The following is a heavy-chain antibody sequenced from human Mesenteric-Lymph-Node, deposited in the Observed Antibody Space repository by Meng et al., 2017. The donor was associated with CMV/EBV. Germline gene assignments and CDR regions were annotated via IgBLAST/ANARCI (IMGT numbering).Heavy chain of an antibody. Sequence: GESLKISCAASGFTFRDYYMNWIRQAPGKGLEWLSYISPSGSSRDHADSVKGRFTISRDNGGNSLYLQMSSLRAEDTAVYYCVRSGYCTNGLCLIEGLNYFDNGVDVWGQGTTVTVSS. CDR3: VRSGYCTNGLCLIEGLNYFDNGVDV. CDR2: ISPSGSSR. CDR1: GFTFRDYY. V-gene: IGHV3-11*04. J-gene: IGHJ6*02. D-gene: IGHD2-8*01.